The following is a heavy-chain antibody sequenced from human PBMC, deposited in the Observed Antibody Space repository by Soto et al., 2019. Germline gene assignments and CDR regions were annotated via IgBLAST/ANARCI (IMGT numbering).Heavy chain of an antibody. CDR3: AKNTGSYEDYRYYFDF. J-gene: IGHJ4*02. CDR1: RFTFSSYG. D-gene: IGHD4-17*01. Sequence: GGSLRLSCAASRFTFSSYGMHWVRQAPGKGLEWVAVISYDGSKKNYADFVKGRFTISRDNSKNTMYLQMNSLRDEDTAVYYCAKNTGSYEDYRYYFDFWGQGTLVTVSS. CDR2: ISYDGSKK. V-gene: IGHV3-30*18.